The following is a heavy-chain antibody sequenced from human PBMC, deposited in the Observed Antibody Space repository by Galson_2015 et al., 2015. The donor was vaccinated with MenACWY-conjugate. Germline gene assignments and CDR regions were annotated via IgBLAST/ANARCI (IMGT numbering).Heavy chain of an antibody. D-gene: IGHD6-13*01. Sequence: SLRLSCAASGFTFSGYAMTWVRQAPGKGLEWVSVISGSGGTIYYAESVEGRFTISRDNSKNTLFLEMNSLRAEDTAVYYCAKKFGSSSWFRGFDSWDQGTLVTVSS. CDR3: AKKFGSSSWFRGFDS. CDR2: ISGSGGTI. V-gene: IGHV3-23*01. J-gene: IGHJ4*02. CDR1: GFTFSGYA.